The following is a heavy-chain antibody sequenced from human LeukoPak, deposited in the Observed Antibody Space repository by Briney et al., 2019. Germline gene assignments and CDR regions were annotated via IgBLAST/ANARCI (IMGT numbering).Heavy chain of an antibody. D-gene: IGHD3-22*01. CDR2: SSKNSGNK. J-gene: IGHJ5*02. CDR3: ANGSSGYFVDL. Sequence: EWISASSKNSGNKTSTDSVKSRFTISRDNSKTTLFLQMNSLRAEDTALYYCANGSSGYFVDLWGQGTLVTVSS. V-gene: IGHV3-23*01.